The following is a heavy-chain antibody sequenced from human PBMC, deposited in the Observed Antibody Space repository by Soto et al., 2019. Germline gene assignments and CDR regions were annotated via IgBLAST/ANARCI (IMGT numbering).Heavy chain of an antibody. J-gene: IGHJ6*03. D-gene: IGHD6-13*01. V-gene: IGHV1-8*01. CDR3: ARGPNISSWYSYHSYYMDV. CDR1: GYTFTSYD. CDR2: MNPNSGNT. Sequence: ASVKVSCKASGYTFTSYDINWVRQATGQGLEWMGWMNPNSGNTGYAQKFQGRVTMTRNTSISTAYMELSSLRSEDTAVYYCARGPNISSWYSYHSYYMDVWGKGTTVNVSS.